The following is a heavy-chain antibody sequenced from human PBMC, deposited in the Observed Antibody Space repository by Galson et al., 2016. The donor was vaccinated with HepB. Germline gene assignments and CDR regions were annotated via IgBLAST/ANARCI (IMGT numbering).Heavy chain of an antibody. J-gene: IGHJ4*02. Sequence: SLRLSCAASGFTFSSYGMHWARQAPGKGLERVAFISYDGSNKKYADSEKGRFTISRDNSKKTLYLQMNSLRAEDTAVYYCAKDGRIYCSSASCHDHFHYWGQGTLVTVSS. D-gene: IGHD2-2*01. CDR3: AKDGRIYCSSASCHDHFHY. CDR2: ISYDGSNK. V-gene: IGHV3-30*18. CDR1: GFTFSSYG.